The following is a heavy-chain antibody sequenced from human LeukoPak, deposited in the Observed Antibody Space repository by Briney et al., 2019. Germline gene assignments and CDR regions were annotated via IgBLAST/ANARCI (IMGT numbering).Heavy chain of an antibody. J-gene: IGHJ6*03. V-gene: IGHV3-30*02. CDR3: AKDKREVNPPLYYYYYYMDV. CDR1: GFTFSNYG. D-gene: IGHD1-14*01. Sequence: PGGSLRLSCAASGFTFSNYGMHWVRQAPGKGLEWVAFIRYDGGIEYFADSVKGRFTISRDNSKNTLYLQMNSLRAEDTAVYYCAKDKREVNPPLYYYYYYMDVWGKGTTVTVSS. CDR2: IRYDGGIE.